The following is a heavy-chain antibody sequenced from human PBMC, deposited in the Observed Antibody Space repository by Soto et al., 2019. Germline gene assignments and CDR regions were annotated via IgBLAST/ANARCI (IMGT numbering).Heavy chain of an antibody. CDR1: GFTFSSYS. Sequence: PGGSLRLSCAASGFTFSSYSMIWVRQAPGKGLEWVSSISSSSSYIYYADSVKGRFTISRDNAKNSLYLQMNSLRAEDTAVYYCARDTHGDFYYYYYYMDVWGKGTTVTVSS. V-gene: IGHV3-21*01. CDR3: ARDTHGDFYYYYYYMDV. CDR2: ISSSSSYI. D-gene: IGHD2-15*01. J-gene: IGHJ6*03.